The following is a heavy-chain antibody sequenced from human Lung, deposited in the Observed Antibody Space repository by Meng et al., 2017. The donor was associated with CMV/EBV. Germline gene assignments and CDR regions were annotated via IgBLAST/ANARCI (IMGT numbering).Heavy chain of an antibody. CDR1: GFTFSHYK. V-gene: IGHV3-48*03. Sequence: SLKISCAASGFTFSHYKMNWVRQAPGKGLEWVSYISRSDNTKDYADSVKGRFTISRDNAKNSLYLHMNSLRADDTAVYYCARSDSYGDFDSWGQGTXVNGAS. D-gene: IGHD5-18*01. CDR2: ISRSDNTK. J-gene: IGHJ4*02. CDR3: ARSDSYGDFDS.